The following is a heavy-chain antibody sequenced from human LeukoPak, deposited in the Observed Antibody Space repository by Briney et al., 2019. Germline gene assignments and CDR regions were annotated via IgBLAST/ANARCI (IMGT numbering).Heavy chain of an antibody. CDR1: GFTFSSYG. Sequence: GGSLRLSCAASGFTFSSYGMSWVRQAPGKGLEWVSAIETGGASTYYADSVKGRFTISRDNSKNTLYLQMNSLRAEDTAVYYCAKVYNFAYYYDSSGYYVYDYWGQGTLVTVSS. D-gene: IGHD3-22*01. V-gene: IGHV3-23*05. J-gene: IGHJ4*01. CDR2: IETGGAST. CDR3: AKVYNFAYYYDSSGYYVYDY.